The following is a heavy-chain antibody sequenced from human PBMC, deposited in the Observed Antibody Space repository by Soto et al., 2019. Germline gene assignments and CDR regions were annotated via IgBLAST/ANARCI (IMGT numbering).Heavy chain of an antibody. D-gene: IGHD3-22*01. CDR1: GGSISSYY. CDR2: IYYSGST. Sequence: SETLSLTCTVSGGSISSYYWSWIRQPPGKGLEWIGYIYYSGSTNYNPSLKSRVTIPVDTSKNQFSLKLSSVTAADTAVYYCARGGYYDSSGYYYVEAFDVWGQGTMVTVSS. J-gene: IGHJ3*01. V-gene: IGHV4-59*01. CDR3: ARGGYYDSSGYYYVEAFDV.